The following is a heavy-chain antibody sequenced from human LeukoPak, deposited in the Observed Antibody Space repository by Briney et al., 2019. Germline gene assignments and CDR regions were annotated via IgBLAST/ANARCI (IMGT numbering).Heavy chain of an antibody. CDR1: GFTFSSYG. CDR3: AKDYYDILTGSGAFDI. J-gene: IGHJ3*02. V-gene: IGHV3-30*02. D-gene: IGHD3-9*01. CDR2: IRYDGSNK. Sequence: PGGSLRLSCAASGFTFSSYGMHWVRQAPGKGLEWVAFIRYDGSNKYYADSVKGRFTISRDNSKNTLYLQMNSLRAEDTAVYYCAKDYYDILTGSGAFDIWGQGTMVTVSS.